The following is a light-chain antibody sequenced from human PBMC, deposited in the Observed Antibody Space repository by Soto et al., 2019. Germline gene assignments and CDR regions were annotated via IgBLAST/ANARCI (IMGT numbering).Light chain of an antibody. CDR2: TSN. Sequence: QLVLTQPPSASGTPGQRVTISWSGSNSNIGNNKVNWYQQLPGTAPKLLIYTSNQRPSGVPDRFSGSKSGTSAALAISGLQSEDEADYYCATWDDSLHGYVFGTGTKLTVL. V-gene: IGLV1-44*01. CDR3: ATWDDSLHGYV. CDR1: NSNIGNNK. J-gene: IGLJ1*01.